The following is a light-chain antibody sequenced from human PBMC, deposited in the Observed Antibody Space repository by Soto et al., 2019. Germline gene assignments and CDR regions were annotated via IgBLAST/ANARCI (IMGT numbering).Light chain of an antibody. Sequence: DIQMTQSPSSLSASVGDRVTITCRASQSISSYLNWYQQKPGKAPKLLIYAASSLQSGVPLRFSGSGSGTDFTLTISSLQPEDFATYYCQQSYNPPLLTFGGGTKVEIK. CDR3: QQSYNPPLLT. CDR1: QSISSY. V-gene: IGKV1-39*01. J-gene: IGKJ4*01. CDR2: AAS.